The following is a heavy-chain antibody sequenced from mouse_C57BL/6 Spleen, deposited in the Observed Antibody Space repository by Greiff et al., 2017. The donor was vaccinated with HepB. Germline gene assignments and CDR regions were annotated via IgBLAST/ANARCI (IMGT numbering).Heavy chain of an antibody. CDR2: IDPEDGDT. D-gene: IGHD2-13*01. Sequence: VQLQQSGAELVRPGASVKLSCTASGFNFNDYYMHWVKQRPEQGLEWIGRIDPEDGDTEYATKFQGKATMTADTSSNTAYLQLSSLTSEDAAVYYCTSGERDAMDYWGQGTSVTVSA. CDR3: TSGERDAMDY. V-gene: IGHV14-1*01. J-gene: IGHJ4*01. CDR1: GFNFNDYY.